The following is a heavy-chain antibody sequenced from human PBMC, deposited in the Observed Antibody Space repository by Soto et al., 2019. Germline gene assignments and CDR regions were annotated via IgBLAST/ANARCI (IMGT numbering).Heavy chain of an antibody. CDR3: ARSREFDY. V-gene: IGHV4-30-2*01. J-gene: IGHJ4*02. CDR2: IFPSGTT. Sequence: SETLSLTCGVSGGSLSGATYSWNWIRQPPGQGLEWIGYIFPSGTTYYNPSLKSRVTISIDVSKNQFSLSLRSLTAADTAVHYCARSREFDYWSQGTLVTVSS. CDR1: GGSLSGATYS.